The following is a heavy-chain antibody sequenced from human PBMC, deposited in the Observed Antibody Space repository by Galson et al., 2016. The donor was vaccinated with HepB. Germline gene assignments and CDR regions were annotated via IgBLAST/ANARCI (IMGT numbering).Heavy chain of an antibody. CDR1: GDSISRYY. D-gene: IGHD5-18*01. J-gene: IGHJ5*02. CDR2: IHYTGST. Sequence: LSLTCTVSGDSISRYYWGWIRQPPGKGLEWIGYIHYTGSTNYNPSLKSRVTISVDTSKNQFSLNLTSVTAADTAVYYCARGTAMVINWFDPWGQGTLVTVSS. V-gene: IGHV4-59*01. CDR3: ARGTAMVINWFDP.